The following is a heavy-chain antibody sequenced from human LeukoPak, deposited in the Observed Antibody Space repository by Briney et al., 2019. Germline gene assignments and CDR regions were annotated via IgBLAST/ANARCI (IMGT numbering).Heavy chain of an antibody. J-gene: IGHJ5*02. V-gene: IGHV3-23*01. CDR1: GFTFSTYA. D-gene: IGHD6-13*01. CDR3: ARDSSSSWLTWFDP. CDR2: ITGSGGTT. Sequence: GGSLRLSCAASGFTFSTYAMSWVRQAPGKGLEWVSAITGSGGTTYYADSVKGRFTISRDNAKNSLYLQMNSLRAEDTAVYYCARDSSSSWLTWFDPWGQGTLVTVSS.